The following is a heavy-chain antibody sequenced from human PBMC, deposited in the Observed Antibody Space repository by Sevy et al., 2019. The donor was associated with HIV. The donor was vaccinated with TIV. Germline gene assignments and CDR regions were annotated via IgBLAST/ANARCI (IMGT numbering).Heavy chain of an antibody. CDR2: ISYDGTIK. CDR3: AKEGYDILTGFEPGNFDS. Sequence: GSLRLSCAASGFTFGSYGMHWVRQAPGKGLEWVAVISYDGTIKSYAGSVRGRFSISRDNADSTLYLLMDSLRAEDTAVYYCAKEGYDILTGFEPGNFDSWGQGTLVTVS. J-gene: IGHJ4*02. V-gene: IGHV3-30*18. CDR1: GFTFGSYG. D-gene: IGHD3-9*01.